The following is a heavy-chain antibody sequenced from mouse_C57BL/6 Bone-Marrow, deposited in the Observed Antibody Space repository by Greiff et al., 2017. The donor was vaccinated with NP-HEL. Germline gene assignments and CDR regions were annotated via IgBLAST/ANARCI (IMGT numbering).Heavy chain of an antibody. CDR2: SRNKANDYTT. CDR3: ARDLAY. V-gene: IGHV7-1*01. Sequence: DVQLQESGGGLVQSGRSLRLSCATSGFTFSDFYMEWVRQAPGKGLEWIAASRNKANDYTTEYSASVKGRFIVSRDTSQSILYLQMNALRAEDTAIYYCARDLAYWGQGTLVTVSA. J-gene: IGHJ3*01. CDR1: GFTFSDFY.